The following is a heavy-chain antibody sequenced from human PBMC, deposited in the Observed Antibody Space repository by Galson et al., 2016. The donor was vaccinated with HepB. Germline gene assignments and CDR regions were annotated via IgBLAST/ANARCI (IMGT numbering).Heavy chain of an antibody. CDR1: GGSISGDY. J-gene: IGHJ5*02. D-gene: IGHD1-26*01. CDR2: ISSGGST. Sequence: LSLTCTVSGGSISGDYWSWIRQPPGKGLEWIGYISSGGSTDYDPSLESRVTLLIDMSKNQFSLRLGSLTAADTAFYYCARGRGYAPDWFDPWGQGTLVTVSS. V-gene: IGHV4-59*01. CDR3: ARGRGYAPDWFDP.